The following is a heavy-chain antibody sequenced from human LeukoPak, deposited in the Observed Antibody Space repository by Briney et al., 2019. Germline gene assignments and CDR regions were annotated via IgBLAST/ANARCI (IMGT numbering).Heavy chain of an antibody. CDR1: GFTFSSYW. CDR2: IKQDGSEK. D-gene: IGHD3-3*01. Sequence: GGSLRLSCAASGFTFSSYWMSWVRQAPGKGLEWVANIKQDGSEKYYVDSVKGRFTISRDNAKNSLYLQMNSLRAEDTAVYYCARSRDDFWSVPIDWFDPWGQGTLVTVSS. CDR3: ARSRDDFWSVPIDWFDP. J-gene: IGHJ5*02. V-gene: IGHV3-7*01.